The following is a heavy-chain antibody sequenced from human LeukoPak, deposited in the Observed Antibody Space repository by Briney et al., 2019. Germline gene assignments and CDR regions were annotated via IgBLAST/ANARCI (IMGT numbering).Heavy chain of an antibody. J-gene: IGHJ5*02. CDR3: AKSDWFDP. CDR2: IKEDGSIT. Sequence: GGSLRLSCAASGFTFSSYGMHWVRQAPGKGLVWVSRIKEDGSITTYADSVKGRFTISRDNAKNTLYLQMNSLSAEDTAVYYCAKSDWFDPWGQGTQVIVSS. V-gene: IGHV3-74*01. CDR1: GFTFSSYG.